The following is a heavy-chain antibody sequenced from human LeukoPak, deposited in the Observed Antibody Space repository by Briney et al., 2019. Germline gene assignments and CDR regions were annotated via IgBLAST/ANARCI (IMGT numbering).Heavy chain of an antibody. CDR2: ISSSGSTI. CDR1: GYTFSSYE. D-gene: IGHD4-23*01. V-gene: IGHV3-48*03. Sequence: GGSLRLSCAGSGYTFSSYEMNWVRQAPGKGLEWVSYISSSGSTIYYADSVKGRFTISRDNAKNSLYLQMNSLRAEDTAVYYCARDDYGGNYNWFDPWGQGTLVTVSS. J-gene: IGHJ5*02. CDR3: ARDDYGGNYNWFDP.